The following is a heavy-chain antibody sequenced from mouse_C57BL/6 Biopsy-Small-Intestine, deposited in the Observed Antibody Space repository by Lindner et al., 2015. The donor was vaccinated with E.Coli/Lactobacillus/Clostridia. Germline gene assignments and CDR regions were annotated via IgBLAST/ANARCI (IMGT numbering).Heavy chain of an antibody. CDR2: ISDGGSYT. CDR1: GFTFSSYA. Sequence: VQLQESGGGLVKPGGSLKLSCAASGFTFSSYAMSWVRQTPEKRLEWVATISDGGSYTYYPDNVKGRFTISRDNAKNNLYLQMSHLKSEDTAMYYCAGDHYGSRYYFDYWGQGTTLTVSS. CDR3: AGDHYGSRYYFDY. D-gene: IGHD1-1*01. J-gene: IGHJ2*01. V-gene: IGHV5-4*01.